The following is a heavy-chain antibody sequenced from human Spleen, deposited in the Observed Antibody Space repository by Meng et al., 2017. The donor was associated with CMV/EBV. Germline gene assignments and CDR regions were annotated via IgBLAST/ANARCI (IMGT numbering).Heavy chain of an antibody. CDR1: GDSVNSHSYF. V-gene: IGHV4-61*01. D-gene: IGHD2-2*01. CDR3: ARDCSSTSCYYAPFDP. CDR2: IYHSGST. Sequence: SETLSLTCTVTGDSVNSHSYFWTWIRQPPGKGLEWIGYIYHSGSTSYNPSLRSRVTISVDTSKNQFSLKLSSVTAADTAVYYCARDCSSTSCYYAPFDPWGQGTLVTVSS. J-gene: IGHJ5*02.